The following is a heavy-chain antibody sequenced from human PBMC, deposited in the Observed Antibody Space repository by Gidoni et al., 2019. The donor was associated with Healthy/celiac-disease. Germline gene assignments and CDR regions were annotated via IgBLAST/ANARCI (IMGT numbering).Heavy chain of an antibody. J-gene: IGHJ3*02. D-gene: IGHD1-1*01. CDR2: IYYSGST. CDR1: GGSISSVGYY. CDR3: ARDNPQNEAFDI. Sequence: QVQLQEPGPGLVKPSQTLSLTCTVSGGSISSVGYYWSWIRQHPGKGLEWIGYIYYSGSTYYNPSLKSRVTISVDTSKNQFSLKLSSVTAADTAVYYCARDNPQNEAFDIWGQGTMITVSS. V-gene: IGHV4-31*03.